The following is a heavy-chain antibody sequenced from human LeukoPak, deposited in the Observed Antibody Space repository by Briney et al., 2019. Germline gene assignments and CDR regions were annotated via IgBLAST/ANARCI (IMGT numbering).Heavy chain of an antibody. CDR3: ARDRGDTNWFDP. CDR1: GYSITSSSW. J-gene: IGHJ5*02. D-gene: IGHD2-21*01. CDR2: IYHSGTT. Sequence: PSETLSLTCAVSGYSITSSSWWGWIRQPPGKGLEWIGYIYHSGTTYYNPSLQSRVTMSVDTSKNQFSLKLSSVTAADTAVYYCARDRGDTNWFDPWGQGTLVTVSS. V-gene: IGHV4-28*03.